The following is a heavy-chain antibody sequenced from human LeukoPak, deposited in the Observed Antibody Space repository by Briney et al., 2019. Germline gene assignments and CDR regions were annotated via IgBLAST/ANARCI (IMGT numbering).Heavy chain of an antibody. Sequence: PGGPLRLSCAASGFTFSSYGMHWVRQAPGKGLEWVAVISYDGSNKYYADSVKGRFTISRDNSKNTLYLQMNSLRAEDTAVYYCAKVFSHIVVVTASRGAFDIWGQGTMVTVSS. J-gene: IGHJ3*02. CDR2: ISYDGSNK. V-gene: IGHV3-30*18. CDR1: GFTFSSYG. D-gene: IGHD2-21*02. CDR3: AKVFSHIVVVTASRGAFDI.